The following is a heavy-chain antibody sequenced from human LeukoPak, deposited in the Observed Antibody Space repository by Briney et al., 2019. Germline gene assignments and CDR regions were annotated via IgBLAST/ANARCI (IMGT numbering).Heavy chain of an antibody. CDR1: GFNFSTYW. J-gene: IGHJ5*02. CDR2: INTDGTST. D-gene: IGHD4-11*01. Sequence: PGGSLRLSCEASGFNFSTYWMNWVRQAPGKGLVWVSRINTDGTSTSYADSVKGRFTISRDNSKNTLYLQMNSLRAEDTAVYYCASRATVTTDRFWFDPWGQGTLVTVSS. CDR3: ASRATVTTDRFWFDP. V-gene: IGHV3-74*01.